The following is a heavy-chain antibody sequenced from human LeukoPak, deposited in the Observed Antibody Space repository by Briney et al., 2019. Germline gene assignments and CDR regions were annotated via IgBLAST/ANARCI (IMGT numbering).Heavy chain of an antibody. V-gene: IGHV1-3*01. CDR3: ASMMATPRLAFDI. D-gene: IGHD5-24*01. CDR1: GYTFTSYG. J-gene: IGHJ3*02. Sequence: VASVKVSCKASGYTFTSYGISWVRQAPGQRLEWMGWINAGNGNTKYSQKFQGRVTITRDTSASTAYMELSSLRSEDTAVYYCASMMATPRLAFDIWGQGTMVTVSS. CDR2: INAGNGNT.